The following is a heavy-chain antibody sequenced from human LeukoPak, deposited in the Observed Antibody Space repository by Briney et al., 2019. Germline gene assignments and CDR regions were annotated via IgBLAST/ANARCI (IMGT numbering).Heavy chain of an antibody. V-gene: IGHV3-15*07. CDR1: GFTFSNAW. D-gene: IGHD6-19*01. CDR2: IKSKTDGGTT. CDR3: TTEGIAVAGTSFQ. J-gene: IGHJ4*02. Sequence: GGSLRLSCAASGFTFSNAWMNWVRQAPGKGLEWVGRIKSKTDGGTTDYAAPVKGRFTISRDDSKNTLYLQMNSLKTGDTAVYYCTTEGIAVAGTSFQWGQGTLVTVSS.